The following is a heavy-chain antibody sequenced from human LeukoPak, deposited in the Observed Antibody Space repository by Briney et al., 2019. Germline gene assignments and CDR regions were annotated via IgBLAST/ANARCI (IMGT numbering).Heavy chain of an antibody. CDR1: GFTFSSYA. Sequence: GGSLRLPCAASGFTFSSYAMHWVRQAPGKGLEWVAVISYDGSNKYYADSVKGRFTISRDNSKNTLYLQMNSLRAEDTAVYYCAREDSSGYYFDYWGQGTLVTVSS. V-gene: IGHV3-30-3*01. J-gene: IGHJ4*02. CDR3: AREDSSGYYFDY. D-gene: IGHD3-22*01. CDR2: ISYDGSNK.